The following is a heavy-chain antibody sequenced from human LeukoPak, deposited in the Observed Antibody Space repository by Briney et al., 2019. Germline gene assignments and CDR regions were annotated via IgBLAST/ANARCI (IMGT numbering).Heavy chain of an antibody. V-gene: IGHV4-61*02. J-gene: IGHJ4*02. CDR2: IYPSGST. Sequence: SQTLCLTCTVSGGSINSGSYYWSWIRQPAGKGLEWIGRIYPSGSTNYNPSLKSRVTISVDTSKNQFSLELSSVTAADSAVYYCARQLRDVYIHHSLDYWGQGTLVTVSS. CDR3: ARQLRDVYIHHSLDY. CDR1: GGSINSGSYY. D-gene: IGHD5-24*01.